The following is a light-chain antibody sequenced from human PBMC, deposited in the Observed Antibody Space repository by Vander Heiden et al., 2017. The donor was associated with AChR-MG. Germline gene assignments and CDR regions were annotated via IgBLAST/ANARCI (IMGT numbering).Light chain of an antibody. CDR2: GNV. Sequence: QSILTQPPSVSGAPGQRVSISCTGSRSNIGAGFDVHWYQQLPGTAPKLLIYGNVNRPSGVPDRFSGSKSGTSASLAINALQPEDEADYYCQSYDGSLRVFGGGTKLTVL. CDR1: RSNIGAGFD. V-gene: IGLV1-40*01. CDR3: QSYDGSLRV. J-gene: IGLJ3*02.